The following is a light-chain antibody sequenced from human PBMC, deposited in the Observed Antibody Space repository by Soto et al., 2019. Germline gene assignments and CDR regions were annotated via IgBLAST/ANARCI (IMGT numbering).Light chain of an antibody. V-gene: IGLV2-14*01. CDR1: SSDVGGYNY. J-gene: IGLJ1*01. Sequence: QSALNQPASVSGSPGQSITISCIGTSSDVGGYNYVSWYQQHPGKAPKLMIYEVSNRPSGVSNRFSGSKSGNTASLTISGLQAEDEADYYCSSYTSSTSYVFGTGTKVTVL. CDR3: SSYTSSTSYV. CDR2: EVS.